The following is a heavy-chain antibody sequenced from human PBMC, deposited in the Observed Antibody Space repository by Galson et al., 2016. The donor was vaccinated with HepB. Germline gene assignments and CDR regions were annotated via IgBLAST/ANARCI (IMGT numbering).Heavy chain of an antibody. Sequence: SLRLSCAASRFTFSNYAMSWVRQAPGKGLEWVSSIRDNGLDTYYADFVKGRGTISRDTSKSTLFLQMHSLRADDTALYYCAKGGMGYCRNGVCFTSPFDYWGQGSLVTVSS. CDR1: RFTFSNYA. CDR3: AKGGMGYCRNGVCFTSPFDY. J-gene: IGHJ4*02. CDR2: IRDNGLDT. V-gene: IGHV3-23*01. D-gene: IGHD2-8*01.